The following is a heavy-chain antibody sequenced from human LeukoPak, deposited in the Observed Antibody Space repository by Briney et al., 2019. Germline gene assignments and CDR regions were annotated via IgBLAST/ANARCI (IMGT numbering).Heavy chain of an antibody. CDR2: IYYSGST. D-gene: IGHD3-10*01. V-gene: IGHV4-59*01. J-gene: IGHJ5*02. Sequence: SETLSLTCAVYGGSFSGYSWSWIRQPPGKGLEWIGYIYYSGSTNYNPSLKSRVTISVDTSKNQFSLKLSSVTAADTAVYYCARTMVRGVIKRFDPWGQGTLVTVSS. CDR3: ARTMVRGVIKRFDP. CDR1: GGSFSGYS.